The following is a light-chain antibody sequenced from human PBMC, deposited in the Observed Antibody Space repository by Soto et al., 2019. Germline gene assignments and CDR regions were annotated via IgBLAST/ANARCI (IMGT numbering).Light chain of an antibody. CDR2: GAS. CDR1: QVVVTAY. CDR3: LLFRGSPT. Sequence: EIVLTQSPGTLSVSPGERATLSCRASQVVVTAYIHWYQHKPGQAPRLLISGASTRASGIPDRFSGSGVGTDFPLTINRLEPEDCAVYYCLLFRGSPTFGPGSRVHI. J-gene: IGKJ3*01. V-gene: IGKV3-20*01.